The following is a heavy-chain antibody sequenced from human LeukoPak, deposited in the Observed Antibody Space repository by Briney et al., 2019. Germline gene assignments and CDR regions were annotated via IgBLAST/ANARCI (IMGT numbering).Heavy chain of an antibody. V-gene: IGHV4-61*02. CDR1: GGSIRSGSYY. CDR2: VYTSGST. J-gene: IGHJ4*02. D-gene: IGHD5-24*01. Sequence: SQTLSLTCTVSGGSIRSGSYYWSCIRQPAGKGLEWIGRVYTSGSTNYNPSLKSRVTISVDTSKNHFSLNLSSVTAADTAVYYCARSLEGEGYNADYFDYWGQGTLVTVSS. CDR3: ARSLEGEGYNADYFDY.